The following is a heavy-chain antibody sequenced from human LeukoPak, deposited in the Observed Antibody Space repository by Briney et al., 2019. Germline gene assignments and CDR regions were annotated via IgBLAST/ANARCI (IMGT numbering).Heavy chain of an antibody. CDR1: DGSISCYD. CDR3: ARFSDSEPIDS. Sequence: SDTLSLTCAVSDGSISCYDWSWIRQPPGKGLEWIGDINHSGGTCYSPSLNSRVTISVDTSKNQFSLHLNSVTAADTAVYFCARFSDSEPIDSWGEGTLVTVSS. CDR2: INHSGGT. J-gene: IGHJ4*02. V-gene: IGHV4-34*01. D-gene: IGHD1-26*01.